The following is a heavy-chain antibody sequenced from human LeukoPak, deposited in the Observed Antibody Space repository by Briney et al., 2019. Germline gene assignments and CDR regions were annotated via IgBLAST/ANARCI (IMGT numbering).Heavy chain of an antibody. D-gene: IGHD4-11*01. Sequence: PGRSLRLSCAASGFTFSSYGMHWVRQAPGKGLEWVSGISGSSGSTYYADSVKGRFTISRDSSKSTLYLQMNSLGADDTAIYYCARDYSAAYWGQGTLVTVSS. CDR1: GFTFSSYG. CDR3: ARDYSAAY. V-gene: IGHV3-23*01. J-gene: IGHJ4*02. CDR2: ISGSSGST.